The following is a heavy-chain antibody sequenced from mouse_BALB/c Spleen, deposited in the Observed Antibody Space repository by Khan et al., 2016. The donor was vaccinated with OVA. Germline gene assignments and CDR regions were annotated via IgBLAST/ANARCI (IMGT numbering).Heavy chain of an antibody. J-gene: IGHJ4*01. D-gene: IGHD2-14*01. V-gene: IGHV9-4*02. CDR1: GYTFTTAG. CDR2: INTHSGVP. CDR3: AGGEDSYYRNDGGSMDY. Sequence: QIQLVQSGPELKKPGESVRISCKASGYTFTTAGIQWVQQMPGKGLKWIGWINTHSGVPKYAEDFKGRFAFSLETSASTAYLQITNLKTEDTATXLCAGGEDSYYRNDGGSMDYWGQGTSVTVSS.